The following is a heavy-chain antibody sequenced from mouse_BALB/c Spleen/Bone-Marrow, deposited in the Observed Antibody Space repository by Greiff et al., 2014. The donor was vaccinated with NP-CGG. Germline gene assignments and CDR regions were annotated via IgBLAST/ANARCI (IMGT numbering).Heavy chain of an antibody. J-gene: IGHJ3*01. V-gene: IGHV1-63*02. CDR3: TRGGYDYTWFAY. CDR2: IYPGDNYT. Sequence: VQLQQSGAELVRPGTSVKMSCKAAGYTFTNYWIGWVKQRPGHGLEWIGDIYPGDNYTNYNEKFKGKATLTAGTSSSTAYMQLSSLTSEDSAIYYCTRGGYDYTWFAYWGQGTLVTVSA. CDR1: GYTFTNYW. D-gene: IGHD2-4*01.